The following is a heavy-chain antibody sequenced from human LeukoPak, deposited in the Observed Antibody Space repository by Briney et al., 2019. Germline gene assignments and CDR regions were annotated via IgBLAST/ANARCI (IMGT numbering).Heavy chain of an antibody. CDR1: GFTFRSYS. CDR2: ITVISSSL. CDR3: ARGFAAFVWGSYPSSY. J-gene: IGHJ4*02. Sequence: NPGDSLRLSCAASGFTFRSYSMKWVRQAPGKGLEWVSSITVISSSLHYAASVKGPFPISRHNAQTSLYLQMNSLRAEDTSVYYCARGFAAFVWGSYPSSYWGQGILVTVSS. V-gene: IGHV3-21*01. D-gene: IGHD3-16*02.